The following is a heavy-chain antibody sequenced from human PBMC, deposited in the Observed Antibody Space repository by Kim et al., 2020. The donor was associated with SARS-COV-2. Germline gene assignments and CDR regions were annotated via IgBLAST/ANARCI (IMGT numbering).Heavy chain of an antibody. D-gene: IGHD3-22*01. V-gene: IGHV3-9*01. J-gene: IGHJ4*02. CDR1: GFTFDDYA. Sequence: GGSLRLSCAASGFTFDDYAMHWVRQAPGKGLEWVSGISWNSGSIGYADSVKGRFTISRDNAKNSLYLQMNSLRAEDTALYYCAKGRYYYDSSESLDYWGQGTLVTVSS. CDR2: ISWNSGSI. CDR3: AKGRYYYDSSESLDY.